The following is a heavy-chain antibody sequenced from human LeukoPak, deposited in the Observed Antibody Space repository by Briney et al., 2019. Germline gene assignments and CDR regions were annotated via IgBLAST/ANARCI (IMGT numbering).Heavy chain of an antibody. CDR2: INPSGGST. V-gene: IGHV1-46*01. CDR3: ARDLEGACDY. Sequence: GASVKVSCKASGYTFTSYYMHWVRQAPGQGLEWMGIINPSGGSTSYAQKFQGRVTMTRDTSTSTAYMELSGLRSEDTAMYYCARDLEGACDYWGQGTLVTVSS. D-gene: IGHD1-26*01. J-gene: IGHJ4*02. CDR1: GYTFTSYY.